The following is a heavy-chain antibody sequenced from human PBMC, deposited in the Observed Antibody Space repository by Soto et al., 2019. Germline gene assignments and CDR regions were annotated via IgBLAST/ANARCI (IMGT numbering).Heavy chain of an antibody. Sequence: NPSETLSLTCTVSGGSISSGDYYWSWIRQPPGKGLEWIGYIYYSGSTYYNPSLKSRVTISVDTSKNQFSLKLSSVTAADTAVYYCAARDRGVVTAFDYWGQGTLVTVSS. D-gene: IGHD2-21*02. CDR2: IYYSGST. J-gene: IGHJ4*02. CDR1: GGSISSGDYY. V-gene: IGHV4-30-4*01. CDR3: AARDRGVVTAFDY.